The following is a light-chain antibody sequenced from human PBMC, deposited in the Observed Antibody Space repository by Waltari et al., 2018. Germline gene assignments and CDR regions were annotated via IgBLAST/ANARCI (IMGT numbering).Light chain of an antibody. Sequence: DIVMTQSPDSLAVSLGERATINCKSSQSVLYSSNNNNYLAWYQQKPGQPPKLLIYWASTRESVVPDRFSGSGSGTDFTFTISSLQAEDVAVYYCQQYYSTPHTFGQGTKLEIK. CDR1: QSVLYSSNNNNY. CDR2: WAS. V-gene: IGKV4-1*01. J-gene: IGKJ2*01. CDR3: QQYYSTPHT.